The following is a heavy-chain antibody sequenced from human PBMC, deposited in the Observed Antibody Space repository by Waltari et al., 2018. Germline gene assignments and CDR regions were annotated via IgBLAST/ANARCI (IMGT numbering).Heavy chain of an antibody. CDR3: ARGMTPDYDILTGPFDY. J-gene: IGHJ4*02. CDR1: GFTFSSYG. V-gene: IGHV3-33*01. D-gene: IGHD3-9*01. Sequence: QVQLVESGGGVVQPGRSLRLSCAASGFTFSSYGMHWVRQAPGKGLEWVAVIWFDGTKKYYTDSVKGRFTIFRDNSKNMLYLQMNRLRAEDTAVYYCARGMTPDYDILTGPFDYWGQGILVTVSS. CDR2: IWFDGTKK.